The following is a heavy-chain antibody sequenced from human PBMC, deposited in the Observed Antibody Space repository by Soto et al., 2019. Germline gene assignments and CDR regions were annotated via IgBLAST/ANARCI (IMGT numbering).Heavy chain of an antibody. Sequence: SETLSLTCAVSGYSISSGYYWGWIRQPPGKGLEWIGSIYHSGSTYYNPSLKSRVTRSVDTSKNQISLKLSSVTAADAAVYYCASNRIAVAGIDYWGEGTLVTVS. D-gene: IGHD6-19*01. CDR1: GYSISSGYY. J-gene: IGHJ4*02. CDR2: IYHSGST. CDR3: ASNRIAVAGIDY. V-gene: IGHV4-38-2*01.